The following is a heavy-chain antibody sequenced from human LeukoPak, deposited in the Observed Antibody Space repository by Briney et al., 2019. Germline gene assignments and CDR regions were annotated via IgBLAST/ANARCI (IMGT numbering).Heavy chain of an antibody. V-gene: IGHV4-39*01. J-gene: IGHJ5*01. Sequence: SETLSLTCTVSGGSISSSSYYWGWIRQPPGKGLEWIGSIYYSGSTYYNPSLKSRVTISVDTSKNQFSLKVRSVTAADTAVYYCATEGIVPAALRSRPTVGLPPISWFDPWGQGTLVTVSS. CDR2: IYYSGST. D-gene: IGHD2-2*01. CDR1: GGSISSSSYY. CDR3: ATEGIVPAALRSRPTVGLPPISWFDP.